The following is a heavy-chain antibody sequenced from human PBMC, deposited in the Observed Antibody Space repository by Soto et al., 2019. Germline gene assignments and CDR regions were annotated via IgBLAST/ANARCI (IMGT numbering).Heavy chain of an antibody. CDR2: IYYSGST. Sequence: SETLCLTCTVSGGSIGSSSYYWGWIRQPPGKGLEWIGSIYYSGSTYYNPSLKSRVTISVDTSKNQFSLKLSSVTAADTAVYYCARLVVYAIRANWFDPWGQGTLVTVSS. V-gene: IGHV4-39*01. CDR3: ARLVVYAIRANWFDP. J-gene: IGHJ5*02. CDR1: GGSIGSSSYY. D-gene: IGHD2-8*02.